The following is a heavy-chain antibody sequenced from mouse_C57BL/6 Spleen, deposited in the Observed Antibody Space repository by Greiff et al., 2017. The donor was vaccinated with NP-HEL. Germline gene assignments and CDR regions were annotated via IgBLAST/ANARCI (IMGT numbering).Heavy chain of an antibody. Sequence: EVQVVESGGGLVKPGGSLKLSCAASGFTFSSYAMSWVRQTPEKRLEWVATISDGGSYTYYTDNVKGRFTISSDNAKQNLYLQMSHLKSEDTAMYYCARDVIRGSSYNFDYWGQGTTLTVSS. CDR1: GFTFSSYA. CDR3: ARDVIRGSSYNFDY. J-gene: IGHJ2*01. V-gene: IGHV5-4*01. D-gene: IGHD1-1*01. CDR2: ISDGGSYT.